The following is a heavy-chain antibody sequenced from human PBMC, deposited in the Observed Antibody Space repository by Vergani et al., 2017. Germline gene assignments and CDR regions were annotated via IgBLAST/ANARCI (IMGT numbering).Heavy chain of an antibody. Sequence: QVQLVESGGGVVQPGRSLRLSCAASGFTFSSYGMHWVRQAPGKGLEWVAVISYDGSNKYYADSVKGRFTISRDNSKNTLYLQMNSLRAEDTAVYYCAKAQKSVVVVAAVDYWGQGTLVTVSS. CDR3: AKAQKSVVVVAAVDY. CDR1: GFTFSSYG. CDR2: ISYDGSNK. V-gene: IGHV3-30*18. J-gene: IGHJ4*02. D-gene: IGHD2-15*01.